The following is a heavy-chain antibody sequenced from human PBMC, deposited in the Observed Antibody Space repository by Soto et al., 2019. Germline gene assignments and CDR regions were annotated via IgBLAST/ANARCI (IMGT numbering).Heavy chain of an antibody. D-gene: IGHD3-10*01. V-gene: IGHV4-38-2*01. J-gene: IGHJ4*02. CDR1: GFSISSGYY. CDR3: ARAGGSGRTFDY. CDR2: IFHSGSS. Sequence: SETLSLTCDVSGFSISSGYYWGWIRQPPGKGLEWIGSIFHSGSSYYNPSLRSRVLVSMDTSKNQFSLILNSVTAAETAVYHCARAGGSGRTFDYWSPGTLVT.